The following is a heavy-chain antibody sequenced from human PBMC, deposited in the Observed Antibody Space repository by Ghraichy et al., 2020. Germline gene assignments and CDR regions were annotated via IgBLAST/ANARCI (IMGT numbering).Heavy chain of an antibody. J-gene: IGHJ2*01. D-gene: IGHD3-22*01. CDR3: ARGSPSYYYDSSGYPVAWYFDL. Sequence: SVKVSCKASGGTFSSYAISWVRQAPGQGLEWMGRIIPILGIANYAQKFQGRVTITADKSTSTAYMELSSLRSEDTAVYYCARGSPSYYYDSSGYPVAWYFDLWGRGTLVTVSS. V-gene: IGHV1-69*04. CDR1: GGTFSSYA. CDR2: IIPILGIA.